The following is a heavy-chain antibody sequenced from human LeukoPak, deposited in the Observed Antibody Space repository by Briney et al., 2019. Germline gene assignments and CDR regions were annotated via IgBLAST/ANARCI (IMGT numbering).Heavy chain of an antibody. CDR2: IYPGDSDT. CDR1: GSIFTSYW. Sequence: GASLKISCKGSGSIFTSYWIGWVRPMPGKGLEWMGIIYPGDSDTRYSPSFQGQVTISADKSISTAYLQWSSLKASDTAMYYCARLGSGYDLRPEVYFDYWGQGTLVTVSS. D-gene: IGHD5-12*01. J-gene: IGHJ4*02. V-gene: IGHV5-51*01. CDR3: ARLGSGYDLRPEVYFDY.